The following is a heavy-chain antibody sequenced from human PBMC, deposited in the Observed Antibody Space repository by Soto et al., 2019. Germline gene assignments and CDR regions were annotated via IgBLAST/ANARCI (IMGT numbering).Heavy chain of an antibody. D-gene: IGHD3-3*01. J-gene: IGHJ4*02. V-gene: IGHV3-23*01. Sequence: GGSLRLSCAASGFTFSSYAMSWVRQAPGKGLEWVSAISGSGGSTYYADSVKGRFTISRDNSKNTLYLQMNSLRAEDTAVYYCAKDRPRLRFLEWLPQTFDYWGQGTLVTVSS. CDR2: ISGSGGST. CDR1: GFTFSSYA. CDR3: AKDRPRLRFLEWLPQTFDY.